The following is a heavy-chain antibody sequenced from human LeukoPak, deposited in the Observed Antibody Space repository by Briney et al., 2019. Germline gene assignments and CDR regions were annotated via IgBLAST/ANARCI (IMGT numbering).Heavy chain of an antibody. CDR2: IYSSGST. D-gene: IGHD1-26*01. J-gene: IGHJ4*02. Sequence: PSETLSLTCTVSGASVSGSPYYWGWIRQPPGKGLEWIGSIYSSGSTYYNASLQSRVTISIETSKNQISLRLNSATAADTAIYYCAKSGGYGLIDYWGQGTLVTVSS. CDR1: GASVSGSPYY. V-gene: IGHV4-39*01. CDR3: AKSGGYGLIDY.